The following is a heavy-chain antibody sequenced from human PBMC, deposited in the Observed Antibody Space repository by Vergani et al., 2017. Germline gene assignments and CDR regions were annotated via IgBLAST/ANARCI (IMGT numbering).Heavy chain of an antibody. CDR3: ARVGCGSTTCSNWFDP. D-gene: IGHD2-2*01. J-gene: IGHJ5*02. Sequence: QVQLVESGGGLVKDGGSLRLSCATSGFTFSNFYMHWIRQAPGKGLEWVSYISNSGYTKYYADSVKGRCTISRDNAKKSLFLQMNNLRAEVTALYYCARVGCGSTTCSNWFDPWGQGTLVTVSS. V-gene: IGHV3-11*01. CDR2: ISNSGYTK. CDR1: GFTFSNFY.